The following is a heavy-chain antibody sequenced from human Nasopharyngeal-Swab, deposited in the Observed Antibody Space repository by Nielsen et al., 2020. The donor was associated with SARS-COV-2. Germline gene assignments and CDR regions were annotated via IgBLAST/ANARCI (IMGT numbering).Heavy chain of an antibody. CDR3: ARGSQERFDY. J-gene: IGHJ4*02. Sequence: GESLKISCAASGFTFSSYGMHWVRQAPGKGLEWVAVIWYDGSNKYYADSVKGRFTISRDNSKNTLYLQMNSLRAEDTAVYYCARGSQERFDYWGQGTLVTVSS. CDR1: GFTFSSYG. CDR2: IWYDGSNK. V-gene: IGHV3-33*01. D-gene: IGHD1-1*01.